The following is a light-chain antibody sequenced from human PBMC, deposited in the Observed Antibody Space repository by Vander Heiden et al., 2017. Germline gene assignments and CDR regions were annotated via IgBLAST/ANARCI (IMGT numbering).Light chain of an antibody. CDR1: SSDVGGYNS. V-gene: IGLV2-11*01. J-gene: IGLJ1*01. CDR2: DVA. CDR3: CSYAGSYVYV. Sequence: QSALTQPRSVSGSPGQSVTISCTGTSSDVGGYNSVSWYQQHPGKAPKLMIYDVAQRPSGVPDRFSGSKSGNTASLTISGLQAEDEADYYCCSYAGSYVYVFGTGTTVTVL.